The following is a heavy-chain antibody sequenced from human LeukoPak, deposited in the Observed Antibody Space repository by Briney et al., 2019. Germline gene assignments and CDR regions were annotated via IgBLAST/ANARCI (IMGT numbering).Heavy chain of an antibody. CDR2: FSGSAGST. CDR3: AKERWTTVVRDLDY. D-gene: IGHD4-23*01. J-gene: IGHJ4*02. V-gene: IGHV3-23*01. Sequence: GGALRLCCSAHGFTFSSYAMSWVRQAPGKGLEWVSTFSGSAGSTYYADSVNGRVPIPRDNSKHTVSLQMNIRRGEDTAVYYCAKERWTTVVRDLDYWGQGTLVTVSS. CDR1: GFTFSSYA.